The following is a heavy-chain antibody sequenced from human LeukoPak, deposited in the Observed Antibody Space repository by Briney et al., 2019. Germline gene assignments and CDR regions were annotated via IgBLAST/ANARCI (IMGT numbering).Heavy chain of an antibody. Sequence: PSETLSLTCAVYGGSFSGYYWSWIRQPAGKGLEWIGRIYTSGSINYNPSLKSRVTMSVDTSKNQFSLKLSSVTAADTAVYYCARIRHYCTNGVCYRQTIDYWGQGTLVTVSS. CDR1: GGSFSGYY. D-gene: IGHD2-8*01. J-gene: IGHJ4*02. V-gene: IGHV4-59*10. CDR2: IYTSGSI. CDR3: ARIRHYCTNGVCYRQTIDY.